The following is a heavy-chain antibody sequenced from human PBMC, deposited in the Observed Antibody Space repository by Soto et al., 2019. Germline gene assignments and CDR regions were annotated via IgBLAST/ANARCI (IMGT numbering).Heavy chain of an antibody. V-gene: IGHV1-18*01. J-gene: IGHJ6*02. CDR3: ARGTSLYYDFWSGRGGMDV. CDR1: GYTFTSYG. CDR2: ISAYNGNT. D-gene: IGHD3-3*01. Sequence: ASVKVSCKASGYTFTSYGISWVRQAPGQGLEWMGWISAYNGNTNYAQKLQGRVTMTTDTSTSTAYMELRSLRSDDTAVYYCARGTSLYYDFWSGRGGMDVWGQGTTVTVSS.